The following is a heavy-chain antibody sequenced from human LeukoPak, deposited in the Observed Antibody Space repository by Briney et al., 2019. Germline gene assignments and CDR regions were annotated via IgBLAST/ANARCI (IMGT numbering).Heavy chain of an antibody. CDR3: ARGEDTTVVTSY. Sequence: PSETLSLTCTVSGGSISSGGYYWSWIRQHPGKGLEWIGYIYYSGSTYYNPSLKSRVTISVDTSKNQFSLKLSSVTAADTAVYYCARGEDTTVVTSYWGQGTLVTVSS. D-gene: IGHD4-23*01. CDR2: IYYSGST. J-gene: IGHJ4*02. CDR1: GGSISSGGYY. V-gene: IGHV4-31*03.